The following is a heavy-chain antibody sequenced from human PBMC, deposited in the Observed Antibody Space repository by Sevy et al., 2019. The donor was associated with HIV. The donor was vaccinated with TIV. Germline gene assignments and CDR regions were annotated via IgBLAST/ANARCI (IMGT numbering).Heavy chain of an antibody. J-gene: IGHJ4*02. V-gene: IGHV3-21*01. CDR3: TRDQGELLIDY. Sequence: GGSQRLSCAASGFTFSSYSMNWVRQAPGKGLEWVSSISSTSSYIYYADSVKGRFTISRDNAKNSLYLQMSSLRAEDTAVYYCTRDQGELLIDYWGQGTLVTVSS. D-gene: IGHD1-26*01. CDR2: ISSTSSYI. CDR1: GFTFSSYS.